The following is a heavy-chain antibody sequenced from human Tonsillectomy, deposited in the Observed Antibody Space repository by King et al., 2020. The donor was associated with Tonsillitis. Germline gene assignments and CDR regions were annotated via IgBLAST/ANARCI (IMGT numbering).Heavy chain of an antibody. CDR2: IRYDGSNK. CDR3: AKGFGARPPVVWWYFDL. Sequence: QLVQSGGGVVQPGGSLRLSCAASGFTFSSYGMHWFRQAPGKGLEWVAFIRYDGSNKYYADSVKGRFTISRDNSKNTLYLQMNSLRAEDTAVYYCAKGFGARPPVVWWYFDLWGRGTLVTVSS. CDR1: GFTFSSYG. D-gene: IGHD3-10*01. V-gene: IGHV3-30*02. J-gene: IGHJ2*01.